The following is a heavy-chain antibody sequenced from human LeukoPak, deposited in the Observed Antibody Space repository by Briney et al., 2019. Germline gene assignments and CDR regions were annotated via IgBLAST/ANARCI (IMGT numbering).Heavy chain of an antibody. CDR1: GGTFSSYA. CDR3: ARDGANYYGSGSNWFDP. J-gene: IGHJ5*02. V-gene: IGHV1-69*13. CDR2: IIPIFGTA. Sequence: GASVKVSCKASGGTFSSYAISWVRQAPGQGLEWMGGIIPIFGTANYAQKFQGRVTITADESTSTAYMELSSLRSEDTAVYYCARDGANYYGSGSNWFDPWGQGTLVTVSS. D-gene: IGHD3-10*01.